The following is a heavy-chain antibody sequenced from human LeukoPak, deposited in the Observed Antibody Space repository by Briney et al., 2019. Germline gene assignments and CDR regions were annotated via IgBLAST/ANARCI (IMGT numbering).Heavy chain of an antibody. CDR2: INVDGSST. Sequence: GGSLRLSCAASGFTFSSYWMHWVRHTPGKGLVWVSRINVDGSSTSYADSVKGRFTISRDNAKNTLYLQMNSLRAEDTAVYYCARAPRPYGAGYMDVWGKGTTVTISS. V-gene: IGHV3-74*01. J-gene: IGHJ6*03. CDR3: ARAPRPYGAGYMDV. D-gene: IGHD4-17*01. CDR1: GFTFSSYW.